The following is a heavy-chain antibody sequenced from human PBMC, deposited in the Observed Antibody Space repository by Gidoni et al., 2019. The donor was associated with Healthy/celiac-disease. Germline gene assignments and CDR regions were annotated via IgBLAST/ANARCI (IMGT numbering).Heavy chain of an antibody. J-gene: IGHJ6*02. Sequence: QVQLQESGPGLVKPSQTLSLTCTVSGGSISSGGYSWSWIRQHPGKGLERIGYIYYSGSTYYNPSLKSRVTISVDTSKNQFSLKLSSVTAADTAVYYCARDPRPYGSGMGYYGMDVWGQGTTVTVSS. CDR3: ARDPRPYGSGMGYYGMDV. CDR1: GGSISSGGYS. V-gene: IGHV4-31*03. CDR2: IYYSGST. D-gene: IGHD3-10*01.